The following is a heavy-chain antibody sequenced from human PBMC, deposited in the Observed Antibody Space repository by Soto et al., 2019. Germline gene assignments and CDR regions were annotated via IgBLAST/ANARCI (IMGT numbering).Heavy chain of an antibody. V-gene: IGHV3-15*07. Sequence: GGSLRLSCGSSGFTFSNAWMNLVRQAPGKGLEWVGRIQSKTDGETTDYAAPVKGRFTISRDDSENTLYLQMNSLKTEDTAVYYCARQGSAYYAPSFDYWGQGTLVTVSS. CDR3: ARQGSAYYAPSFDY. J-gene: IGHJ4*02. CDR1: GFTFSNAW. CDR2: IQSKTDGETT. D-gene: IGHD3-22*01.